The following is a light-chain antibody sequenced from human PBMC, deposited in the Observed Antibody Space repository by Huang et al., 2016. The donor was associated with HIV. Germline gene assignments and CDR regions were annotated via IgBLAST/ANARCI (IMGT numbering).Light chain of an antibody. CDR1: QSVNSD. CDR3: QQYNDWPPLT. CDR2: GAS. V-gene: IGKV3-15*01. Sequence: EIEMTQSPAILSVSPGERATLSCRASQSVNSDLAWYLQKPGQAPRLLIYGASTRDIGIPAKFNGTGSGTEFSLRISNLQSDDFGVYYCQQYNDWPPLTFGGGTKVEI. J-gene: IGKJ4*01.